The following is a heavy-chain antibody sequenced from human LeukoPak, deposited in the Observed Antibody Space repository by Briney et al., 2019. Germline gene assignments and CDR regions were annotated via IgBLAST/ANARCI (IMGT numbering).Heavy chain of an antibody. V-gene: IGHV4-39*01. J-gene: IGHJ5*02. D-gene: IGHD3-16*01. CDR3: ATHQGGFNLFDP. CDR1: GGSITSNNFY. CDR2: IYFSGTTT. Sequence: PSETLSLTCTVSGGSITSNNFYWDWVRQPPGKGLEWLGNIYFSGTTTYYNPSLKSRVTMSLDTSKNQFSLKLSSVTATATAIYYSATHQGGFNLFDPWGQGILVTVSS.